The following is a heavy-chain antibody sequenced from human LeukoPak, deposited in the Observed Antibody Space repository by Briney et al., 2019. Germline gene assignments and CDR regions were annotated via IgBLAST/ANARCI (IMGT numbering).Heavy chain of an antibody. D-gene: IGHD2/OR15-2a*01. Sequence: PSETLSLTCTVSGASVSGDYWSWIRQPPGKGLEWIGYIYVSGNSNYNPSLKGRVSISLDTSKNQVSLTLTSVTAADTAVYYCARHPFSSPFDHWGQGTLVAVSS. CDR2: IYVSGNS. CDR1: GASVSGDY. CDR3: ARHPFSSPFDH. V-gene: IGHV4-59*08. J-gene: IGHJ4*02.